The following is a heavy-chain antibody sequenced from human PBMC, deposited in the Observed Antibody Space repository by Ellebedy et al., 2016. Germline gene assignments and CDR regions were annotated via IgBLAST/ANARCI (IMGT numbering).Heavy chain of an antibody. CDR1: GYTFTSYW. CDR2: INPDDSDT. J-gene: IGHJ4*02. V-gene: IGHV5-51*01. Sequence: GGSLRLSCKGSGYTFTSYWIAWVRLMPGTGLEWMGIINPDDSDTRYSPSFKGQVTISADKSTSTASLQWSRLKSSDTGTYYCARAASAWGDPFDYWGQGTLVTVSS. D-gene: IGHD6-13*01. CDR3: ARAASAWGDPFDY.